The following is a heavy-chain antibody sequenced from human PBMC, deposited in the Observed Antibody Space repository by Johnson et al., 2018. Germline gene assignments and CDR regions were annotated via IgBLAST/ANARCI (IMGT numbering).Heavy chain of an antibody. CDR3: TTDYVGRSSPSSYYMDV. V-gene: IGHV3-23*04. J-gene: IGHJ6*03. Sequence: EVQLVESGGGVVQPGRSLRLACAASGFTFSSYAMSWVRQAPGKGLEWVSAISGSGGSTYYADSVKGRFTISRDNSKNTLYLQMNSLKTEDTAVYYCTTDYVGRSSPSSYYMDVWGKGTTVTVSS. CDR2: ISGSGGST. D-gene: IGHD2-2*01. CDR1: GFTFSSYA.